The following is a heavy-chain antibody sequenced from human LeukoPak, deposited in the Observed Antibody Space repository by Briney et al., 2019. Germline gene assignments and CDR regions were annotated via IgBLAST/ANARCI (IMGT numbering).Heavy chain of an antibody. CDR2: ISGYNGNT. V-gene: IGHV1-18*01. CDR3: ARDPSRWKAEYMDV. CDR1: GYTFSTYG. Sequence: GASVRVSSTASGYTFSTYGISWVRQAPRQGLEWIGWISGYNGNTNYVQKFQGRVTMTTDTSTRTAYMELRSLRSDDTAVYYCARDPSRWKAEYMDVWGQGTTVTVSS. J-gene: IGHJ6*03. D-gene: IGHD4-23*01.